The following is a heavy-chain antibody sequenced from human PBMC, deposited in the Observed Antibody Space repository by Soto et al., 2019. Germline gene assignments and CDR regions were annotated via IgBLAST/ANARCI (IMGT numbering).Heavy chain of an antibody. D-gene: IGHD1-1*01. V-gene: IGHV3-23*01. Sequence: GGSLRLSCTASGFTFSSFFMNWVRQAPGKGPEWVSGIDTSGGVTKYADSVKGRFTISRDNSKNTLYLQMNSLRAEDTALYYYTKDKHWYGMDVWGQGPTVTVSS. CDR1: GFTFSSFF. CDR2: IDTSGGVT. J-gene: IGHJ6*02. CDR3: TKDKHWYGMDV.